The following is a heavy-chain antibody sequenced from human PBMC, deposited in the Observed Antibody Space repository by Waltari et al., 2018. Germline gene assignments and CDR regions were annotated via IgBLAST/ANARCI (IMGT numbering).Heavy chain of an antibody. D-gene: IGHD3-3*01. V-gene: IGHV1-69*10. CDR3: ARDSAASHYDFWSGLLDY. Sequence: QVQLVQSGAEVKKPGSSVKVSCKASGGTFSSYAIRWVRQAPGHGLEWMGGIIPILGIANYAQKFQGRVTITADKSTSTAYMELSSLRSEDTAVYYCARDSAASHYDFWSGLLDYWGQGTLVTVSS. J-gene: IGHJ4*02. CDR2: IIPILGIA. CDR1: GGTFSSYA.